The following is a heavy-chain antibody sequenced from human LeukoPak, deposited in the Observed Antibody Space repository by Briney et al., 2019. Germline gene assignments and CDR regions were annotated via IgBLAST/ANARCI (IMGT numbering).Heavy chain of an antibody. V-gene: IGHV3-7*01. D-gene: IGHD5-24*01. Sequence: PGGSLRLSCATSGFTFSNYWMTWVRQAPGKGLEWVADIKEDGSKKFYVASMEGRLTISRDNDENSLYLQMNNLRVEDTAIYYCATDGQSSEFWGHGTLVTVAS. J-gene: IGHJ4*01. CDR1: GFTFSNYW. CDR2: IKEDGSKK. CDR3: ATDGQSSEF.